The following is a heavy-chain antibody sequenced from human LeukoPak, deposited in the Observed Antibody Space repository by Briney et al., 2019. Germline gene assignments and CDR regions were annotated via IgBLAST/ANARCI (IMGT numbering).Heavy chain of an antibody. CDR2: IGTAGDT. D-gene: IGHD5-12*01. CDR1: GFTFSSYD. CDR3: ARVGYDGGFDY. Sequence: PGGSLRLSCAASGFTFSSYDMHWVRQAPGKGLEWVSAIGTAGDTYYPGSVKGRFTISRENAKNSLYLQMNSLRAGDTAVYYCARVGYDGGFDYWGQRTLVTVSS. V-gene: IGHV3-13*01. J-gene: IGHJ4*02.